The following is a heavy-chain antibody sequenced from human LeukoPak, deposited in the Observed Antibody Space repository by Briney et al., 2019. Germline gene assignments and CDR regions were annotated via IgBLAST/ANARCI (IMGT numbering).Heavy chain of an antibody. V-gene: IGHV3-7*05. CDR1: GFTFSSYW. D-gene: IGHD4-11*01. J-gene: IGHJ6*02. CDR2: IKQDGSEK. CDR3: ARDHGLQYYYHGMDV. Sequence: GGSLRLSCAASGFTFSSYWMSWVRQAPGKGLEWVANIKQDGSEKYYVDSVKGRFTISRDNAKNSLYLQMNSLRAEDTAVYYCARDHGLQYYYHGMDVWGQGTTVTVSS.